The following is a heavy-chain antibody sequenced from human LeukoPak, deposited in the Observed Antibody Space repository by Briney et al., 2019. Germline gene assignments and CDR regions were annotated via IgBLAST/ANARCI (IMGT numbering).Heavy chain of an antibody. CDR3: ARAGYYYGSGSYLKYFQH. V-gene: IGHV4-34*01. J-gene: IGHJ1*01. Sequence: SETLSLTCAVYGGSFSGYYWSWLRQPPGKGLEWIGEINHSGSTNYNPSLKSRVTISVDTSKNQFSLKLSSVTAADTAVYYCARAGYYYGSGSYLKYFQHWGQGTLVTVSS. D-gene: IGHD3-10*01. CDR2: INHSGST. CDR1: GGSFSGYY.